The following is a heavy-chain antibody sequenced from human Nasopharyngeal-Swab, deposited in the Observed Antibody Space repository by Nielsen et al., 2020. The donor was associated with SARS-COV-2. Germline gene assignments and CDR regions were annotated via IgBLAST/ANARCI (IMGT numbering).Heavy chain of an antibody. CDR3: ASSPYSSSVYYYYGMDV. CDR2: IYPGDSDT. J-gene: IGHJ6*02. Sequence: VRQMPGKGLGGMGIIYPGDSDTRYSPSFQGQVTISADKSISTAYLQWSSLKASDTAMYYCASSPYSSSVYYYYGMDVWGQGTTVTVSS. V-gene: IGHV5-51*01. D-gene: IGHD6-6*01.